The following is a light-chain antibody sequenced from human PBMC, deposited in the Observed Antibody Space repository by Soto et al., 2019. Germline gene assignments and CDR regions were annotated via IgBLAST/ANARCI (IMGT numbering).Light chain of an antibody. V-gene: IGKV3-20*01. CDR2: GAS. CDR1: QSVSSSY. J-gene: IGKJ3*01. CDR3: QHYDNSTPSVT. Sequence: EIVLTQSPGTLSLSPGERATLSCRASQSVSSSYLAWYQQKPGQAPRLLIYGASRRATGIPDRFSGSGSGTDFILTISRLEPEDFAVYYCQHYDNSTPSVTFGPGTKVDIK.